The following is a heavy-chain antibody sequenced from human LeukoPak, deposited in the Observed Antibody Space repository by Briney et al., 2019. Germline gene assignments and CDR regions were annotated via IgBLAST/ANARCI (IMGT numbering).Heavy chain of an antibody. D-gene: IGHD6-13*01. CDR1: GGSFSGYY. J-gene: IGHJ4*02. Sequence: PSETLSLTCAVYGGSFSGYYWSWIRQPAGKGLEWIGRIYTSGSTNYNPSLKSRVIMSVDTSKNQFSLNLSSVTAADTAVYYCARYSSWYGPYFFDYWGQGTLVTVSS. CDR2: IYTSGST. CDR3: ARYSSWYGPYFFDY. V-gene: IGHV4-59*10.